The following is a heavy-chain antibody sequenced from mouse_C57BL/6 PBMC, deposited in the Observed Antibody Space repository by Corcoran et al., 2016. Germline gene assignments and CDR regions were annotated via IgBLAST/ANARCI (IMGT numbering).Heavy chain of an antibody. CDR1: GYAFSSYW. D-gene: IGHD1-1*01. CDR2: IYPGDGDT. CDR3: AREGTTVVATHYYAMDY. V-gene: IGHV1-80*01. J-gene: IGHJ4*01. Sequence: QVQLQQSGAELVKPGASVKISCKASGYAFSSYWMNWVKQRPGKGLEWIGQIYPGDGDTNYNGKFKGKATLTADKSSSTAYMQLSSLTSEDSAVYFCAREGTTVVATHYYAMDYWGQGTSVTVSS.